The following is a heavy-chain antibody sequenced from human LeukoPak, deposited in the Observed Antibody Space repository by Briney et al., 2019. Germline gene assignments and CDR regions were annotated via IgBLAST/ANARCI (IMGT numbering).Heavy chain of an antibody. D-gene: IGHD5-18*01. V-gene: IGHV1-18*01. J-gene: IGHJ6*03. Sequence: ASVKVSCKASGYTFTSYGISWVRQAPGQGLEWMGWISAYNGNTNYAQKLQGRVTMTTDTSTSTAYMELRSLRSDDTAVYYCASESGYDFGYSYGYFYYMDVWGKGITVTVSS. CDR2: ISAYNGNT. CDR3: ASESGYDFGYSYGYFYYMDV. CDR1: GYTFTSYG.